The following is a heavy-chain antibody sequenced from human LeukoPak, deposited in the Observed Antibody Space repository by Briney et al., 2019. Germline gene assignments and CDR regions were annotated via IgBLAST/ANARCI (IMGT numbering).Heavy chain of an antibody. J-gene: IGHJ6*02. D-gene: IGHD6-19*01. Sequence: GASVKVSCKASGYTFTSYAMNWVRQAPGQGLEWMGWINTNTGNPTYAQGFTGRFVFSLDTSVSTAYLQISSLKAEDTAVYYCAISIAVAGPPGMDVWGQGTTVTVSS. V-gene: IGHV7-4-1*02. CDR1: GYTFTSYA. CDR3: AISIAVAGPPGMDV. CDR2: INTNTGNP.